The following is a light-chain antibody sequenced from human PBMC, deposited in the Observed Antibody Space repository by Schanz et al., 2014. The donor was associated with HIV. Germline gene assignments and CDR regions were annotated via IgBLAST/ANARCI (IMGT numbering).Light chain of an antibody. J-gene: IGKJ2*01. Sequence: DIVMTQSPDSLTMSLGERATINCTSSQSVLYSSTNKNYLAWYQHKKGQPPKLLIYWASTRQSGVPDRFSGSGSGTDFTLTITSLQAEDVAVYYCQQYYSSLYTFGQGTKLEIK. V-gene: IGKV4-1*01. CDR3: QQYYSSLYT. CDR2: WAS. CDR1: QSVLYSSTNKNY.